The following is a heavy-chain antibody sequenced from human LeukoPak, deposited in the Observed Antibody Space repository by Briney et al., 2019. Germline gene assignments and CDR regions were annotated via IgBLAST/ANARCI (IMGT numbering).Heavy chain of an antibody. Sequence: PSETLSLTCTVSGGSISSYYWSWIRQPAGKGLEWIGRIYTSGSTNYNPSLKSRVTMSVDTSKNQFSLKLSSVTAADTAVYYCASLRRGGYYDSSGYYDYWGQGTLVTVSS. D-gene: IGHD3-22*01. CDR3: ASLRRGGYYDSSGYYDY. V-gene: IGHV4-4*07. CDR1: GGSISSYY. J-gene: IGHJ4*02. CDR2: IYTSGST.